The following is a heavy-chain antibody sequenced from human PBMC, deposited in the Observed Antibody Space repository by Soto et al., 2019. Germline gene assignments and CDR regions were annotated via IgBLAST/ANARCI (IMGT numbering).Heavy chain of an antibody. CDR3: VKDRAPRDGYKTQPGS. CDR2: VSTNGGTS. J-gene: IGHJ5*02. CDR1: GFTFSSYA. D-gene: IGHD5-12*01. V-gene: IGHV3-64D*06. Sequence: PGGSLRLSCSAAGFTFSSYAMHWVRHAPGKGLEYVSAVSTNGGTSYYADSVKGRFTISRDNSRNTLYLQMNSLSPEDTAVYYWVKDRAPRDGYKTQPGSWVLRTLVTVSS.